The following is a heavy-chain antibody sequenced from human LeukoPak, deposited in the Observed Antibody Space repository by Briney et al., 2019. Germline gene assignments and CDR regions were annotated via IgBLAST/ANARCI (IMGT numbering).Heavy chain of an antibody. Sequence: PGGSLRLSCAASGFTFSSYAMHWVRQAPGKGLEWVAVISYDGSNKYYADSVKGRFTISRDNSKNTLYLQMNSLRAEDTAVYYCAKGVRITMVRGAFDIWGQGTMVTVSS. D-gene: IGHD3-10*01. CDR3: AKGVRITMVRGAFDI. J-gene: IGHJ3*02. CDR1: GFTFSSYA. V-gene: IGHV3-30*04. CDR2: ISYDGSNK.